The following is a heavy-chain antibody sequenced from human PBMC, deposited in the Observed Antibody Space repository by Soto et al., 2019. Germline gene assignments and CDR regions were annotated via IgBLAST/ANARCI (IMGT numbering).Heavy chain of an antibody. CDR3: EWGCSGGSSYSSQH. D-gene: IGHD2-15*01. Sequence: QVQLVQSGAEVKKPGSSVKVSCKASGGTFSSYTISWVRQAPGQGLEWMGRIIPILGIANYAQKFQGRVTITADKSTSTAYMELSSLRSEDTAVYYCEWGCSGGSSYSSQHWGQGTLVTVSS. CDR2: IIPILGIA. V-gene: IGHV1-69*02. J-gene: IGHJ1*01. CDR1: GGTFSSYT.